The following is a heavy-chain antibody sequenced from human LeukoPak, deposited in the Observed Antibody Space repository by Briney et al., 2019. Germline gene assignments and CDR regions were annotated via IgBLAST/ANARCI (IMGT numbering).Heavy chain of an antibody. CDR3: ARMSAVAGGLDY. V-gene: IGHV3-74*01. J-gene: IGHJ4*02. D-gene: IGHD6-19*01. CDR1: GFTFSSYA. Sequence: PGRSLRLSCAASGFTFSSYAIHWVRQAPGKGLVWVSRIYSDGSITTYADSVKGRFTISRDNAKNTLYLQMNSLRAEDTAVYYCARMSAVAGGLDYWGQGTPVTVSS. CDR2: IYSDGSIT.